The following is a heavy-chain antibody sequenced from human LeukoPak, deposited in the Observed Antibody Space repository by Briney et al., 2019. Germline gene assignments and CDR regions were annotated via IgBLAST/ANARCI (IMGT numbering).Heavy chain of an antibody. CDR2: IYSGGST. Sequence: GGSLRLSCAASGFTFSNAWMSWVRQAPGKGLEWVSVIYSGGSTYYADSVKGRFTISRDNSKNTLYLQMNSLRAEDTAVYYCARHFLYDILTGYYYGMDVWGQGTTVTVSS. J-gene: IGHJ6*02. D-gene: IGHD3-9*01. CDR1: GFTFSNAW. CDR3: ARHFLYDILTGYYYGMDV. V-gene: IGHV3-66*04.